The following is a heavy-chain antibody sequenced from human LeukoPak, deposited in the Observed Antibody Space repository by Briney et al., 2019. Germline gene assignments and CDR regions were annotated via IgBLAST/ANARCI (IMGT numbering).Heavy chain of an antibody. Sequence: GGSLRLSCSASGFTFSSYGMHWVRQAPGKGLEWVAVIWYDGSNKDYADSVKGRFTISRDNSKNTLYLQMNSLRAEDTAVYYCARDMGVPAALDYWGQGTLVTVSS. CDR1: GFTFSSYG. D-gene: IGHD2-2*01. CDR2: IWYDGSNK. CDR3: ARDMGVPAALDY. V-gene: IGHV3-33*01. J-gene: IGHJ4*02.